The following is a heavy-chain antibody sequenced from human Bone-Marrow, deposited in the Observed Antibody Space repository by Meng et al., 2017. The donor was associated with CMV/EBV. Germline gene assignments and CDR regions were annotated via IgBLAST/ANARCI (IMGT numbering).Heavy chain of an antibody. D-gene: IGHD2-15*01. CDR2: ISSRCSYI. CDR1: GFTFSSYS. V-gene: IGHV3-21*01. Sequence: CAGFGFTFSSYSMNWVRQAPGKGLEWVSSISSRCSYIYYADSVTGRFTISRDNAKNSLYLQMNSLRAEDTAVYYCARGPRDNWYFDLWGRGTLVTVSS. J-gene: IGHJ2*01. CDR3: ARGPRDNWYFDL.